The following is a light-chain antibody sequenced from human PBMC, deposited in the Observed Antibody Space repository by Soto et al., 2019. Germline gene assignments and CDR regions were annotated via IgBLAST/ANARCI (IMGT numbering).Light chain of an antibody. V-gene: IGKV3-15*01. CDR3: QQYNNWPLT. CDR1: QSVCSN. Sequence: EIVMTQSPATLYVSPGERATLSCRASQSVCSNLAWYQQKPGQAPRLLIYGASTRPTGIPARFSGSESGTEFTLTISSLQSEDFAVYYCQQYNNWPLTFGPGTKVDIK. J-gene: IGKJ3*01. CDR2: GAS.